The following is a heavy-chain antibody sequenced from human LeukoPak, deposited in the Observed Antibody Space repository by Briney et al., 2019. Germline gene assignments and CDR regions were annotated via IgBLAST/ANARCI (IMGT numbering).Heavy chain of an antibody. V-gene: IGHV1-18*01. CDR3: TRDRATDAFDI. CDR1: GYTFSSYG. Sequence: ASVKVSCKASGYTFSSYGISWVRQAPGQGLEWMGWIGTYNGKTNYAQKLQGRVTMTTDTSTSTAYMELRSLRSDDTAVYYCTRDRATDAFDIWGQGTMVTVSS. D-gene: IGHD1-26*01. J-gene: IGHJ3*02. CDR2: IGTYNGKT.